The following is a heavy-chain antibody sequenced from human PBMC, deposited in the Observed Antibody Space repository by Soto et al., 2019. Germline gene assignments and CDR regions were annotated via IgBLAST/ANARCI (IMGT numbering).Heavy chain of an antibody. CDR2: VQPKSIGETI. CDR3: TADLVGLSRIIDY. Sequence: EVQLLESGGGFVEPGGSLRVSCAVSGIIFSDAWLNWVRQAPGEGLEWVGRVQPKSIGETIDYAAPVKGRFTISRDDSENTLYLEMTSLKIEDTAVYYCTADLVGLSRIIDYWGQGTLVTVSS. V-gene: IGHV3-15*07. CDR1: GIIFSDAW. D-gene: IGHD2-2*01. J-gene: IGHJ4*02.